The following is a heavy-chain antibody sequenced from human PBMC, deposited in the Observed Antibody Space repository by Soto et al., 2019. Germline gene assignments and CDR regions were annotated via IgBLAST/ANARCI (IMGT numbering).Heavy chain of an antibody. CDR2: ISSSGSTI. Sequence: EVQLVESGGGLVQPGGSLRLSCAASGFTFSSYEMNWVRQAPGKGLEWVSYISSSGSTIYYADSVKGRFTISRDNAKNSLYLQMNSLRAEDTAVYYCARASLVGALDYWGQGTLVTVSS. D-gene: IGHD1-26*01. CDR3: ARASLVGALDY. J-gene: IGHJ4*02. V-gene: IGHV3-48*03. CDR1: GFTFSSYE.